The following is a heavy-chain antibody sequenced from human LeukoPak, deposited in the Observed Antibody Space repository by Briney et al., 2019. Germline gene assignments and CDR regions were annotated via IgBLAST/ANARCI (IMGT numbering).Heavy chain of an antibody. CDR2: NSYSGTT. J-gene: IGHJ4*02. Sequence: SETLSLTCTVSGGSISSSSYYWGWIRQPPGKDLEWIGSNSYSGTTYYNPSLESRVIISVDTSKNQFSLKLSSVTAADTAVYYCARLPDYGDYVGYYFDYWGQGTLVTVSS. D-gene: IGHD4-17*01. CDR1: GGSISSSSYY. V-gene: IGHV4-39*07. CDR3: ARLPDYGDYVGYYFDY.